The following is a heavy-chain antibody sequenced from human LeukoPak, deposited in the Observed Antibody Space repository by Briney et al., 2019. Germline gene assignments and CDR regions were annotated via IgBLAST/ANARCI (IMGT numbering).Heavy chain of an antibody. CDR2: IYYSGST. J-gene: IGHJ5*02. Sequence: PSETLSLTCTVSGGSISSYYWSWIRQPPGKGLEWIGYIYYSGSTNYNPSLKSRVTISVDTSKNQFSLKLSSVTAADTAVYYCASTDLRCEGCGWFDPWGQGTLVTVSS. D-gene: IGHD2-8*02. CDR3: ASTDLRCEGCGWFDP. CDR1: GGSISSYY. V-gene: IGHV4-59*01.